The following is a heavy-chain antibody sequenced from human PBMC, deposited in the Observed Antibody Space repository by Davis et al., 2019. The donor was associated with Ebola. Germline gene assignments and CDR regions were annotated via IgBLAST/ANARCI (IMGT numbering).Heavy chain of an antibody. CDR1: GFTFYRYE. CDR3: VRGFFEFSSSSFSDS. D-gene: IGHD6-6*01. V-gene: IGHV3-30*03. Sequence: GGSLRLSCAASGFTFYRYEMNWVRQAPGKGPEWLTYIFFDGSETFYADSVKGRFTISRDNSKNTLYLQMGRLRSDDTAMYYCVRGFFEFSSSSFSDSWGQGTLVTVSS. CDR2: IFFDGSET. J-gene: IGHJ4*02.